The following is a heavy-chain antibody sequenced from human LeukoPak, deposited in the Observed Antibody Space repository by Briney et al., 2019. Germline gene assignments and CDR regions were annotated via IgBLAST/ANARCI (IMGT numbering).Heavy chain of an antibody. CDR3: ARGYSSGWLTPFDY. V-gene: IGHV4-61*02. Sequence: SETLSLTCTVSGGSISSGSYYWSWIRQPAGKGLEWIGRIYTSGSTNYNPSLKSRVTISVDTSKNQFSLKLSSVTAADTAVYYCARGYSSGWLTPFDYWGQGTLVTVSS. CDR2: IYTSGST. CDR1: GGSISSGSYY. D-gene: IGHD6-19*01. J-gene: IGHJ4*02.